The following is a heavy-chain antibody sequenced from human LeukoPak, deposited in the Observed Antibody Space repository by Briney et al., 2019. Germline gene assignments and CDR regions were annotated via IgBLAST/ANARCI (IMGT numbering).Heavy chain of an antibody. CDR2: ISSSSSYI. CDR3: ARDLSFSVVNPDGGY. CDR1: GFTFSSYS. V-gene: IGHV3-21*01. J-gene: IGHJ4*02. D-gene: IGHD4-23*01. Sequence: GGSLRLSCAASGFTFSSYSMNWVRQAPGKGLEWVSSISSSSSYIYYADSVKGRFTISRDNAKNSLYLQMNSLRAEDTAVYYCARDLSFSVVNPDGGYWGQGTLVTVSS.